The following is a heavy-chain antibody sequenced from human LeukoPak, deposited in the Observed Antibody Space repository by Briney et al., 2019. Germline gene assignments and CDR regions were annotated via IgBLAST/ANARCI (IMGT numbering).Heavy chain of an antibody. D-gene: IGHD1-26*01. J-gene: IGHJ4*02. CDR3: ARDRKSGSYGFDY. CDR2: VYTSGST. CDR1: GCPISSGSYY. Sequence: SRTLSLTCTVSGCPISSGSYYWSWIPQPAGQGLVWISRVYTSGSTKYNPSVKSRFTISVDTSKTQLSLKLSSVTAEDTAVYYCARDRKSGSYGFDYWGQGTLVTVSS. V-gene: IGHV4-61*02.